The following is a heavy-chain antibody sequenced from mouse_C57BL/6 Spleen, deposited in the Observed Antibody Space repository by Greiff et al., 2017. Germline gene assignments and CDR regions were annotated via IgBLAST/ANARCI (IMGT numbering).Heavy chain of an antibody. CDR2: IDPSDSYT. V-gene: IGHV1-69*01. D-gene: IGHD2-14*01. Sequence: QVQLKQPGAELVMPGASVKLSCKASGYTFTSYWMHWVKQRPGQGLEWIGEIDPSDSYTNYNQKFKGKSTLTVDKSSSTAYMQLSSLTSEDSAVYYCARYSLGYYFDYWGQGTTLTVSS. J-gene: IGHJ2*01. CDR1: GYTFTSYW. CDR3: ARYSLGYYFDY.